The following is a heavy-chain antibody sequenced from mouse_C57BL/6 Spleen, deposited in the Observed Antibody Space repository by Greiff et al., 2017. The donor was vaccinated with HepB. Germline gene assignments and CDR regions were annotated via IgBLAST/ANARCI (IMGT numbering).Heavy chain of an antibody. Sequence: QVQLQQSGAELVKPGASAKISCKASGYAFSSYWMNWVKQRPGKGLEWIGQIYPGDGDTNYNGKFKGKATLTADKSSSTAYMQLSSLTSEDSAVYFCAKGGGYDYAMDYWGQGTSVTVSS. CDR1: GYAFSSYW. J-gene: IGHJ4*01. CDR3: AKGGGYDYAMDY. D-gene: IGHD2-2*01. V-gene: IGHV1-80*01. CDR2: IYPGDGDT.